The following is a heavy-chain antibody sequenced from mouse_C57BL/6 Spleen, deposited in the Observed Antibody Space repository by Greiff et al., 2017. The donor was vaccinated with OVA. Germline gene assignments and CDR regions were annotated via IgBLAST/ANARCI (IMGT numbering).Heavy chain of an antibody. V-gene: IGHV5-17*01. CDR1: GFTFSDYG. CDR3: ARRLWSDGAY. D-gene: IGHD1-1*02. J-gene: IGHJ3*01. Sequence: DVMLVESGGGLVKPGGSLKLSCAASGFTFSDYGMHWVRQAPEKGLEWVAYISSGSSTIYYADTVKGRFTISRDNAKNTLFLQMTSLRSEDTAMYYCARRLWSDGAYWGQGTLVTVSA. CDR2: ISSGSSTI.